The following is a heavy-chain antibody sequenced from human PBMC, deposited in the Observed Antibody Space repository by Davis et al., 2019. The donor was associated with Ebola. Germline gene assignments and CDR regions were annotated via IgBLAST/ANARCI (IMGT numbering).Heavy chain of an antibody. CDR1: GYSFTSYW. J-gene: IGHJ6*02. Sequence: GESLKISCKGSGYSFTSYWIAWVRQMPGKGLEWMGIIYPGDSYTNYSPSFQGHVTISADKSISTAYLQWSSLKASDTAMYYCASLIAAAGTGYYYGMDVWGQGTTVTVSS. CDR3: ASLIAAAGTGYYYGMDV. CDR2: IYPGDSYT. D-gene: IGHD6-13*01. V-gene: IGHV5-51*01.